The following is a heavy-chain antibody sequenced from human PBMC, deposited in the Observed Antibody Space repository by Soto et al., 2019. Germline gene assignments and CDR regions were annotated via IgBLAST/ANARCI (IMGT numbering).Heavy chain of an antibody. CDR1: GYTFTGYY. CDR3: ARDLAYYYDSSGYYSDAFDI. J-gene: IGHJ3*02. Sequence: ASVKVSCKASGYTFTGYYMHWVRQAPGQGLEWMGWINPNSGGTNYAQKFQGWVTMTRDTSISTAYMELSRLRSDDTAVYYCARDLAYYYDSSGYYSDAFDIWGQGTMVTVS. V-gene: IGHV1-2*04. CDR2: INPNSGGT. D-gene: IGHD3-22*01.